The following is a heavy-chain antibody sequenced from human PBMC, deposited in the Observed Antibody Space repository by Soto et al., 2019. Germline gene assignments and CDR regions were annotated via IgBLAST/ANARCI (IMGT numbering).Heavy chain of an antibody. CDR3: ARVASNNYGMDV. J-gene: IGHJ6*02. V-gene: IGHV4-30-2*01. Sequence: ASETLPLTCTVSGCSIRISLYSWTWIRQAPAKGLEWIGYLFHGGSTYYTPSLASRVIMTLDRSKNQFSLNLTSVTAADTAVYYCARVASNNYGMDVWGQGTTVTLYS. CDR2: LFHGGST. D-gene: IGHD4-4*01. CDR1: GCSIRISLYS.